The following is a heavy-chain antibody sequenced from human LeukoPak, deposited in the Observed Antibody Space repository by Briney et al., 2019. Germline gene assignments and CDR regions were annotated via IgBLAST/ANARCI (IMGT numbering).Heavy chain of an antibody. J-gene: IGHJ3*02. CDR3: AREQGGTKTGGFDI. V-gene: IGHV3-64*02. Sequence: GGSLRLSCAASGFRFSYHDMHWVRQAPGKGLEFVSSIGAAGAHTFYADSVKGRFTISRDNFQSTMYLQMDGLRPEDSAVYYCAREQGGTKTGGFDIWGQGTVVTVSS. D-gene: IGHD1-14*01. CDR1: GFRFSYHD. CDR2: IGAAGAHT.